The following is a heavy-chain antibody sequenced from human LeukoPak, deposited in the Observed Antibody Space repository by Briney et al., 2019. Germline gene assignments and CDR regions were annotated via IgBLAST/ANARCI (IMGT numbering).Heavy chain of an antibody. D-gene: IGHD3-22*01. CDR2: ITGSDSST. J-gene: IGHJ4*02. CDR1: GFTFSSSA. Sequence: GGSLRLSCAASGFTFSSSAMTWVRQGPGKGLEWVSTITGSDSSTYYADSVKGRFTISRDFSKNTVHLQVNSLRVEDTAIYYCAKGPQLFSGYHPDYWGQGTLVTVSS. V-gene: IGHV3-23*01. CDR3: AKGPQLFSGYHPDY.